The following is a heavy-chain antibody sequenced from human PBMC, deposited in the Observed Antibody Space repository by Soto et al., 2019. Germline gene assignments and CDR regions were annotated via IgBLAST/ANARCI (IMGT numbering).Heavy chain of an antibody. CDR3: ARDFRRFYYDSSGYYGDAFDI. Sequence: GGSVKVSCKASGYTFTGYYMHWVRQAPGQGLEWVGWINPNSGGTNYAQKFQGRVTMTRDTSISTAYMELSRLRSGDTAVYYCARDFRRFYYDSSGYYGDAFDIWGQGTMVTVSS. D-gene: IGHD3-22*01. CDR1: GYTFTGYY. CDR2: INPNSGGT. V-gene: IGHV1-2*02. J-gene: IGHJ3*02.